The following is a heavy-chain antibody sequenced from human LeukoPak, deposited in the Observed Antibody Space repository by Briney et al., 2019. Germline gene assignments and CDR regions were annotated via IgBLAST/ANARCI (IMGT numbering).Heavy chain of an antibody. J-gene: IGHJ6*02. CDR1: GGSISSYY. CDR2: IYTSGST. CDR3: ARGQSITMVRGATYGVDV. Sequence: PSETLSLTCTVSGGSISSYYWSWIRQPAGKGLEWIGRIYTSGSTNYNPSLKSRVTMSVDTSKNQSSLKLSSVTAAHTAVYYCARGQSITMVRGATYGVDVWGQGTTVTVSS. V-gene: IGHV4-4*07. D-gene: IGHD3-10*01.